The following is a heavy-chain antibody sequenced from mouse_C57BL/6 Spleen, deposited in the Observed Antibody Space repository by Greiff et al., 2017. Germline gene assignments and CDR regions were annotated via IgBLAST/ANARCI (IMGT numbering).Heavy chain of an antibody. CDR2: IDPEDGDT. V-gene: IGHV14-1*01. J-gene: IGHJ4*01. CDR1: GFNIKDYY. Sequence: DVKLVESGAELVRPGASVKLSCTASGFNIKDYYMHWVKQRPEQGLEWIGRIDPEDGDTEYAPKFQGKATMTADTSSNTAYLQLSSLTSEDSAVYYCTPHYYGSSYYYAMDYWGQGTSVTVSS. CDR3: TPHYYGSSYYYAMDY. D-gene: IGHD1-1*01.